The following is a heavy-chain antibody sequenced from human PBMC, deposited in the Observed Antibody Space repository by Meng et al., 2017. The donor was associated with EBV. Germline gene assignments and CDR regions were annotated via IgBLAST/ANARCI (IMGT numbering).Heavy chain of an antibody. Sequence: VSLATPGAGVKNPGTQWKASCKAPGSPFTVKNINWVGQPTGQGLDWRGWMNPTSGNPGYAQKSQARFTMTRNTSISKASMELSSLSSETTAVYYCARGRGVYCSGVSCYPGWFDPWGQEPWSPSPQ. D-gene: IGHD2-15*01. CDR1: GSPFTVKN. CDR3: ARGRGVYCSGVSCYPGWFDP. J-gene: IGHJ5*02. CDR2: MNPTSGNP. V-gene: IGHV1-8*01.